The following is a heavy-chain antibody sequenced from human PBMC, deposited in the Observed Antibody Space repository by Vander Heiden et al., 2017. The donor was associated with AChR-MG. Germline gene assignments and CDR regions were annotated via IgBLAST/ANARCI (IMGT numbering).Heavy chain of an antibody. V-gene: IGHV3-15*01. CDR3: TTDRYYYGMDV. CDR2: IKSKTDGGTT. Sequence: EVQLVESGGGLVKPGGSLRLSCAASGFPFSNAWLSWVRQAPGKGLEWVGRIKSKTDGGTTDYAAPVKGRFTISRDDSKNTLYLQMNSLKTEDTAVYYCTTDRYYYGMDVWGQGTTVTVSS. J-gene: IGHJ6*02. CDR1: GFPFSNAW.